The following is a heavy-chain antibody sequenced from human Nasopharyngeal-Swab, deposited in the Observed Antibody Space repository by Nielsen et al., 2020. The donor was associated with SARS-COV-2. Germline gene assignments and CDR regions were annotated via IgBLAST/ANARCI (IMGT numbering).Heavy chain of an antibody. J-gene: IGHJ3*02. CDR3: ARLAGRTAFDI. CDR1: GGSISSYY. D-gene: IGHD6-13*01. CDR2: IYYSGST. Sequence: SETLSLTCTVSGGSISSYYWSWIRQPPGKGLEWIGYIYYSGSTNYNPSLKSRVTISVDTSKNQFSLKLGSVTAADTAVYYCARLAGRTAFDIWGQGTMVTVSS. V-gene: IGHV4-59*01.